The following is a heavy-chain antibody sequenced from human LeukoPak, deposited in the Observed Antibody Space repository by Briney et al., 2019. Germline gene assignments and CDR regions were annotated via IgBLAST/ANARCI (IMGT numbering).Heavy chain of an antibody. J-gene: IGHJ4*02. CDR3: AKGYCRGNSCYGDRGAFDY. D-gene: IGHD2-2*01. V-gene: IGHV4-38-2*02. Sequence: PSETLSLTCSVSGYSISSGNYWGWIRLPPGKGLQWIGSIYHSGSTYHNPSLKSRVTISVDTSKNQFSLKLSSVTAADTAVYYCAKGYCRGNSCYGDRGAFDYWGQGTLVTVSS. CDR1: GYSISSGNY. CDR2: IYHSGST.